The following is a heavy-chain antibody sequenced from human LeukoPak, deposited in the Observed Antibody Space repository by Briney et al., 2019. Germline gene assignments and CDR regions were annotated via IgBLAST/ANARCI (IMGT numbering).Heavy chain of an antibody. CDR3: ARSNDRDGYSFGY. CDR2: LYYSGST. V-gene: IGHV4-59*08. Sequence: PSETLSLTCSVSGGSISSYYWSWIRQPPGKGLEWIGYLYYSGSTNYNPSLKSRVTISVDTSKKQFSLKLSSVTAADTAVYYCARSNDRDGYSFGYWGQGTLVTVSS. CDR1: GGSISSYY. J-gene: IGHJ4*02. D-gene: IGHD5-24*01.